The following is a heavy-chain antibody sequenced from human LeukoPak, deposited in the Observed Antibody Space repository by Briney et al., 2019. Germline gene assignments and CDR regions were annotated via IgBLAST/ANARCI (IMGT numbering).Heavy chain of an antibody. CDR2: IYYSGST. CDR1: GGPISSSSYY. D-gene: IGHD1-1*01. Sequence: SGPGLVKPSETLSLTCTVSGGPISSSSYYWGWIRQPPGKGLEWRGGIYYSGSTYYTPSLKSRVTISVDTSKNQFSLKLSSVTAADTAVYYCARHPVQLERRSIWEDTVTIKLWYFDLWGRGTLVTVSS. J-gene: IGHJ2*01. CDR3: ARHPVQLERRSIWEDTVTIKLWYFDL. V-gene: IGHV4-39*01.